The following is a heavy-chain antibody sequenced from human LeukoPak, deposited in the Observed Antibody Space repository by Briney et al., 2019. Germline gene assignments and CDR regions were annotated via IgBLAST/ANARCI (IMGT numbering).Heavy chain of an antibody. CDR3: ARGDVDIVVVPAATRYYGMDA. V-gene: IGHV1-8*02. CDR1: GYTFTSYG. Sequence: GASVKVSCKASGYTFTSYGISWVRQAPGQGLEWMGWMNPNSGNTGYAQKFQGRVTMTRNTSISTAYMELSSLRSEDTAVYYCARGDVDIVVVPAATRYYGMDAWGQGTTVTVSS. D-gene: IGHD2-2*01. CDR2: MNPNSGNT. J-gene: IGHJ6*02.